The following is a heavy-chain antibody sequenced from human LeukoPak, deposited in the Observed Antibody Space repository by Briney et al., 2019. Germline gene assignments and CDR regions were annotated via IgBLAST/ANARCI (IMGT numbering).Heavy chain of an antibody. V-gene: IGHV3-30-3*01. CDR1: GFTFSSYA. D-gene: IGHD6-13*01. Sequence: PGGSLRLSCAASGFTFSSYAMHWVRQAPGKGLEWVAVISYDGSNKYYVDSVKGRFTISRDNSKNTLYLQMNSLRAEDTAVYYCARVQQLVLHYYYGMDVWGQGTTVTVSS. CDR3: ARVQQLVLHYYYGMDV. CDR2: ISYDGSNK. J-gene: IGHJ6*02.